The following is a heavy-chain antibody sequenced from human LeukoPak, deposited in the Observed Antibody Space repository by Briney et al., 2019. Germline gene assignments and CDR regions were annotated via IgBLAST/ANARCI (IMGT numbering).Heavy chain of an antibody. CDR3: ARAPEGGSLDY. CDR2: IYYSGST. Sequence: SETLSLTCTVSGGSISSYYWSWIRQPPGKGLEWIGYIYYSGSTNYNPSLKSRVTISVDTSKNQFSLKPSSVTAADTAVYYCARAPEGGSLDYWGQGTLVTVSS. V-gene: IGHV4-59*01. D-gene: IGHD1-26*01. J-gene: IGHJ4*02. CDR1: GGSISSYY.